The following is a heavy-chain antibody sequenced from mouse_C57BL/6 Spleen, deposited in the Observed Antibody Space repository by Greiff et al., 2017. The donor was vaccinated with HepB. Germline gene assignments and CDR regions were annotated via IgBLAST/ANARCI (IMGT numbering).Heavy chain of an antibody. Sequence: QVQLQQPGAELVKPGASVKLSCKASGYTFTSYWMQWVKQRPGQGLEWIGEIDPSDSYTNYNQKFKGKATLTVDTSSSTAYMQLSSLTSEDSAVYYCARGTVRNYFDYWGQGTTLTISS. V-gene: IGHV1-50*01. CDR2: IDPSDSYT. CDR3: ARGTVRNYFDY. D-gene: IGHD1-1*01. J-gene: IGHJ2*01. CDR1: GYTFTSYW.